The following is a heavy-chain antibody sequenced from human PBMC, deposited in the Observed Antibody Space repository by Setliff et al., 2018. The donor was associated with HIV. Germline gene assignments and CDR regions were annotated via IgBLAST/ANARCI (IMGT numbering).Heavy chain of an antibody. D-gene: IGHD2-15*01. CDR2: VHSNGFK. CDR3: ARGVVGSYYDYFNIYYRDYIDL. V-gene: IGHV4-61*09. Sequence: PSETLSLTCDVSGVSINSGDYSWTWIRQPAGKRLEWIGHVHSNGFKNYNSTLESRVDISVDTSKNQISLKVDSVTAADTDMFFCARGVVGSYYDYFNIYYRDYIDLWGKGTPVTVSS. CDR1: GVSINSGDYS. J-gene: IGHJ6*03.